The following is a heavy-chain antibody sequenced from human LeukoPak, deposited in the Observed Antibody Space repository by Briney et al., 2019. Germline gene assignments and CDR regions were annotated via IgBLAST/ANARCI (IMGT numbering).Heavy chain of an antibody. D-gene: IGHD6-19*01. CDR3: ARGEKAVAGNWFDP. Sequence: SQTLSFTCALSGDSVSSNSAAWNWIRQSPSRGLEWLGRTYYRSKWYNDYAVSVKSRITINPDTSKNQFSLQLNSVTPEDTAVYYCARGEKAVAGNWFDPWGQGTLVTVSS. CDR1: GDSVSSNSAA. J-gene: IGHJ5*02. V-gene: IGHV6-1*01. CDR2: TYYRSKWYN.